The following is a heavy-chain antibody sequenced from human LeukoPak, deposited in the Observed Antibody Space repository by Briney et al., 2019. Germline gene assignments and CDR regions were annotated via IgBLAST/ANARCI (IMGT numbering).Heavy chain of an antibody. V-gene: IGHV1-69*04. D-gene: IGHD3-3*01. CDR1: GGTFSSYG. Sequence: ASVKVSCKASGGTFSSYGISWVRQAPGQGLEWMGRLIPLLDIANYAQKFQGRVTITRNTSISTAYMELSSLRSEDTAVYYCARGLNDFWSGYLLTYWGQGTLVTVSS. CDR3: ARGLNDFWSGYLLTY. J-gene: IGHJ4*02. CDR2: LIPLLDIA.